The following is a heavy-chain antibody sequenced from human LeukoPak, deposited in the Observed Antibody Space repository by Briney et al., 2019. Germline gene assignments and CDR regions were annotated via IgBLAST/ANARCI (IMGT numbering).Heavy chain of an antibody. D-gene: IGHD6-13*01. CDR1: GGSFSGYY. V-gene: IGHV4-34*01. CDR2: INHSGST. CDR3: ASLSSWYMFLVY. Sequence: SETLSLTCAVYGGSFSGYYWSWIRQPPGKGLEWIGEINHSGSTNYNPSLKSRVTISVDTSKNQFSLKLSSVTAADTAVYYCASLSSWYMFLVYWGQGTLVTVSS. J-gene: IGHJ4*02.